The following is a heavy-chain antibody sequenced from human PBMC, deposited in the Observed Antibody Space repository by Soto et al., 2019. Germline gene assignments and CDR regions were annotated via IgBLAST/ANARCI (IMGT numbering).Heavy chain of an antibody. CDR2: ISSSGSTI. V-gene: IGHV3-48*03. CDR1: GFTFSSYE. D-gene: IGHD6-13*01. J-gene: IGHJ6*02. Sequence: VGSLRLSCATSGFTFSSYEMNWVRQAPGKGLEWVSYISSSGSTIYYADSVKGRLTISRDNAKNSLYLQMDSLRAEDTAVYYCARDQEAGSFFPYYYGMDVWGQGTTVTVSS. CDR3: ARDQEAGSFFPYYYGMDV.